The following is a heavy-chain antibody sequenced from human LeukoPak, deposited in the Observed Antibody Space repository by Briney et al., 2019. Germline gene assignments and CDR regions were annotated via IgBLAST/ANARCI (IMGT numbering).Heavy chain of an antibody. J-gene: IGHJ5*02. V-gene: IGHV3-9*01. CDR1: GFTFEDYA. CDR2: INWNSGSI. Sequence: GGSLRLSCAASGFTFEDYAMHWVRQAPGKGLEWVSGINWNSGSIGYADSVKGRFTISRDNVMNSLYLQMNSLRPEDTALYYCVKDRRNPYRPEGPFDPWGQGTLVTVSS. D-gene: IGHD1-14*01. CDR3: VKDRRNPYRPEGPFDP.